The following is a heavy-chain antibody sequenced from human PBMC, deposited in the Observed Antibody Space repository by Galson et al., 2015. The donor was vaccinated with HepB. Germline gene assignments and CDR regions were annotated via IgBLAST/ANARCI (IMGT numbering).Heavy chain of an antibody. CDR1: GYSFTSYW. J-gene: IGHJ3*02. Sequence: SGAEVKKPGESLRISCKGSGYSFTSYWISWVRQMPGKGLEWMGRIDPSDSYTNYSPSFQGHVTISADKSISTAYLQWGSLKASDTAMYYCARPPRGVVTGVISAGAFDIWGQGTMVTVSS. CDR3: ARPPRGVVTGVISAGAFDI. CDR2: IDPSDSYT. D-gene: IGHD4-23*01. V-gene: IGHV5-10-1*01.